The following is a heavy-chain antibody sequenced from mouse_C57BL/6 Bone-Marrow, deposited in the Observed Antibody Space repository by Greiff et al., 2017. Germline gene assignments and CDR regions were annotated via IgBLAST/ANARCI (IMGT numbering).Heavy chain of an antibody. Sequence: QVQLQQPGAELVRPGSSVKLSCKASGYTFTSYWMDWVKQRPGQGLEWIGNIYPSDSATNYNQKFKDKATLTVDKSSSTAYMQLNSLTSEDTAVYYCAVYYGSSGDYWGRGTTLTVSS. CDR2: IYPSDSAT. J-gene: IGHJ2*01. V-gene: IGHV1-61*01. D-gene: IGHD1-1*01. CDR3: AVYYGSSGDY. CDR1: GYTFTSYW.